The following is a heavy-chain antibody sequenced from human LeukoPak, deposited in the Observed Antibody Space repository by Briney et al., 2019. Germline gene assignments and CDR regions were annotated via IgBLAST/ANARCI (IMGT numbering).Heavy chain of an antibody. CDR2: IWFDGSKK. Sequence: PGGSLRLSCAASGFTFSSYAMHWVRQAPGKGLEWVAVIWFDGSKKYYADSVKGRFTISRDNSKKTLYLQMNSLRAEDTAAYYCAKEGRMIVVGNYYYMDVWGKGTTVTVSS. D-gene: IGHD3-22*01. CDR3: AKEGRMIVVGNYYYMDV. J-gene: IGHJ6*03. CDR1: GFTFSSYA. V-gene: IGHV3-33*06.